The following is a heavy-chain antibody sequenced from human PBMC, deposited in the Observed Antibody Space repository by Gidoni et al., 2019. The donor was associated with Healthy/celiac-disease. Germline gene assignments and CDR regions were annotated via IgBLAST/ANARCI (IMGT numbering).Heavy chain of an antibody. CDR2: ISLNSGSI. Sequence: DVQLVQSGVGLVQPGRSLRLSFAAPGSTFDDYAMHGVRQAPGQRREWGSGISLNSGSIGYADSVKGRFTISRDNAKNSLYLQMNSLRAEDTALYYCAKDMDDTGYFDYWGQGTLVTVSS. J-gene: IGHJ4*02. CDR1: GSTFDDYA. D-gene: IGHD2-2*03. CDR3: AKDMDDTGYFDY. V-gene: IGHV3-9*01.